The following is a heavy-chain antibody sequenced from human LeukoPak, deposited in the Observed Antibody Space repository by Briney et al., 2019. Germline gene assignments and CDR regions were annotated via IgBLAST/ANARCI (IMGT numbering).Heavy chain of an antibody. CDR3: VRDHREVTTVFDI. J-gene: IGHJ3*02. D-gene: IGHD4-11*01. CDR1: GFTVHNNY. CDR2: IFSGGST. Sequence: TGGSPRLSCAASGFTVHNNYMNWVRRAPGKGLEWVSVIFSGGSTYYADSVKGRFTISRDNSKNTLYLQMNSLRAEDTAMYYCVRDHREVTTVFDIWGQGTMVTVSS. V-gene: IGHV3-66*01.